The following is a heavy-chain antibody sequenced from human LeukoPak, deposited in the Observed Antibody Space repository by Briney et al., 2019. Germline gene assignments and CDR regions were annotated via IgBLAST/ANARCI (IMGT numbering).Heavy chain of an antibody. D-gene: IGHD2-2*02. CDR3: ARGMSGYTEDPFDI. Sequence: GASVKVSCKASGYTFTSYSINWVRQAPGQGLEWMAWISAYNGNTNYAQKFQGRVTLSGDTSTSTAYMELRSLRSDDTAEYFCARGMSGYTEDPFDIWGQGTVVTVSS. J-gene: IGHJ3*02. V-gene: IGHV1-18*01. CDR2: ISAYNGNT. CDR1: GYTFTSYS.